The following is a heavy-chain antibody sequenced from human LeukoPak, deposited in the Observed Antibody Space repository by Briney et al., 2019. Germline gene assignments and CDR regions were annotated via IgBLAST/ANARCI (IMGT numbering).Heavy chain of an antibody. CDR3: ARHSATRGSGYNGVGY. J-gene: IGHJ4*02. CDR1: GYSFPNYC. V-gene: IGHV5-51*01. D-gene: IGHD5-12*01. Sequence: GESLQISCQGSGYSFPNYCIGWVRQMPGKGLEWMGIIYPDDSDTRYSPSFQGQVTISVDKSISTAYLQWSSLKASDTAMYYCARHSATRGSGYNGVGYWGQGTLVTVSS. CDR2: IYPDDSDT.